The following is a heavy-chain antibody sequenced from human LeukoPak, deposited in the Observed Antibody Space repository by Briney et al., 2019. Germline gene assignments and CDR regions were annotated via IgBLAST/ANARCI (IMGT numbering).Heavy chain of an antibody. Sequence: GGSLRLSCAASGFTVASHYMAWVRQTPGKGLERLSIMFDGGTTYYADSVNGRASISRDTSTNSLYLQMNSLKDDDTAVYYCARAHGTKRYYFDDWGQGTHVTVSS. CDR2: MFDGGTT. CDR1: GFTVASHY. J-gene: IGHJ4*02. V-gene: IGHV3-66*01. CDR3: ARAHGTKRYYFDD. D-gene: IGHD1-26*01.